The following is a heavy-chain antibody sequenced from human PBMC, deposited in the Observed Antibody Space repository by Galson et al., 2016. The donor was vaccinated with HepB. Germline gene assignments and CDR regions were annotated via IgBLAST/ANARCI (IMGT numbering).Heavy chain of an antibody. Sequence: SCKASGYTFTNYYMHWVRQAPGQGLEWMGVINPSGDITSYAQKFEGRVTVTRDTPTSTVYMELSSLRSEDTAVYYCARVPFYSSSLFDYWGQGTLVTVSS. J-gene: IGHJ4*02. V-gene: IGHV1-46*01. D-gene: IGHD6-13*01. CDR2: INPSGDIT. CDR1: GYTFTNYY. CDR3: ARVPFYSSSLFDY.